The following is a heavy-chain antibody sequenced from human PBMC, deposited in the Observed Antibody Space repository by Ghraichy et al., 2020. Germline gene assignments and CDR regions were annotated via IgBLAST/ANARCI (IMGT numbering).Heavy chain of an antibody. CDR1: GFTFSSYA. V-gene: IGHV3-23*01. J-gene: IGHJ4*02. CDR2: ISGSGGST. Sequence: GGSLRLSCAASGFTFSSYAMSWVRQAPGKGLEWVSAISGSGGSTYYADSVKGRFTISRDNSKNTLYLQMNSLRAEDTAVYYCAKYVVPAVKGYYFDYWGQGTLVTVPS. CDR3: AKYVVPAVKGYYFDY. D-gene: IGHD2-2*01.